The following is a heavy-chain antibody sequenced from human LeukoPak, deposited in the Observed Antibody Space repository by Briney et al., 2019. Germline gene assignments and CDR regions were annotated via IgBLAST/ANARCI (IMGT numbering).Heavy chain of an antibody. J-gene: IGHJ3*01. V-gene: IGHV3-21*01. D-gene: IGHD3-10*01. CDR3: ARGDGATPPDVFDV. Sequence: GGSLRLSCTASGFTFSSYSMNWVRQAPGKGLQWVSSISSGSTYIYYADSLKGRFTISRDNTKNSLYLQMTSLRGEDAALYSCARGDGATPPDVFDVWGQGTMVTVSS. CDR2: ISSGSTYI. CDR1: GFTFSSYS.